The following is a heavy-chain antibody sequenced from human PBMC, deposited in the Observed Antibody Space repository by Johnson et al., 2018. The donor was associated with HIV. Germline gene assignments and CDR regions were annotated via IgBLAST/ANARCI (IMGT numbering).Heavy chain of an antibody. CDR3: ASPPSGYDFWDGPNIFDV. Sequence: VQLVESGGGVVQPGRSLRLSCAASGFAFSSYAMHWVRQAPGKGLEWVSGINWNGGSTGYADSVTGRFTISRDNSKNTLFLQMNSLRPEDTAIYYCASPPSGYDFWDGPNIFDVWGQGTMVSVAS. D-gene: IGHD3-3*01. CDR1: GFAFSSYA. J-gene: IGHJ3*01. V-gene: IGHV3-NL1*01. CDR2: INWNGGST.